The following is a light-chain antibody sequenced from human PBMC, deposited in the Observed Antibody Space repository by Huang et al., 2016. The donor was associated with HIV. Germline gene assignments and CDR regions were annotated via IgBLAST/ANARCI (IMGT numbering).Light chain of an antibody. J-gene: IGKJ2*01. Sequence: DIVMTQTPLSLSVTPGQPASISCKSSQGILYREKIYLYWYLQKPGQFPQLLIYELSNLFSGVPDRFSGSGSPTDFTLKISRVETEDVGVDDCMQGKQLPYTFGQGTRLEIK. CDR2: ELS. CDR1: QGILYREKIY. V-gene: IGKV2-29*02. CDR3: MQGKQLPYT.